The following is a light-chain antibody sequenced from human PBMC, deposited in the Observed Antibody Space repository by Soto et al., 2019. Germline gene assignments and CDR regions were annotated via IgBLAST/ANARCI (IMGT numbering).Light chain of an antibody. V-gene: IGKV1-5*01. CDR3: QQYHRYST. Sequence: DLQMTQSPSSLSASVGDRVTIXXRASQSINAWLAWYQQKPGKAPQLRIYDVSTLDIGVPSRFSGSASGTEFTLTISYLESDDFATYYCQQYHRYSTFGQGTKVDI. J-gene: IGKJ1*01. CDR2: DVS. CDR1: QSINAW.